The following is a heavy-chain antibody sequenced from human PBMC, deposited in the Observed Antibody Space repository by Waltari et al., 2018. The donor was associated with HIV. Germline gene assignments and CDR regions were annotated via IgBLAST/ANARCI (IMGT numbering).Heavy chain of an antibody. D-gene: IGHD6-19*01. CDR2: IWYDGSNK. Sequence: QVQLVESGGGVVQPGRSLRLSCAASGFTFSSYGMHWVRQAPGKGLEWVAVIWYDGSNKYYADSVKGRFTISRDNSKNTLYLQMNSLRAEDTAVYYCARDSGGAVAVAYYFDYWGQGTLVTVSS. J-gene: IGHJ4*02. CDR3: ARDSGGAVAVAYYFDY. CDR1: GFTFSSYG. V-gene: IGHV3-33*01.